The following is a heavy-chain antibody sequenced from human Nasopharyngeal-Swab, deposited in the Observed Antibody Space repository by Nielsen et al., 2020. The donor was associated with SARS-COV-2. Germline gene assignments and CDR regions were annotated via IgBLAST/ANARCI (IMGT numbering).Heavy chain of an antibody. CDR2: LYYSGIT. J-gene: IGHJ4*02. CDR3: AREAYYYGSGTYDS. Sequence: WIRQPPGKGLEWIGYLYYSGITNYNPSLMSRVTISIDKSKSQFSLNLSSVNAADTAVYFCAREAYYYGSGTYDSWGQGTLVTVSS. V-gene: IGHV4-59*01. D-gene: IGHD3-10*01.